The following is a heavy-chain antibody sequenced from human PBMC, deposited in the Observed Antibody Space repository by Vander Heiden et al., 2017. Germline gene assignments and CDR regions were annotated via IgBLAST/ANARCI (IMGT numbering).Heavy chain of an antibody. V-gene: IGHV3-23*01. CDR1: GFTFSNYA. CDR2: ISARGGST. J-gene: IGHJ4*02. D-gene: IGHD2-21*02. Sequence: EVQLLESGGGLVQPGGSLRLSCAASGFTFSNYAMSWVRQAPGKGLEWVSGISARGGSTYYTDSVKGRFTISRDNSKNTLYLQMNSLRAEDTAVYYCAKDAVVVTPDYWGQGTLVTVSS. CDR3: AKDAVVVTPDY.